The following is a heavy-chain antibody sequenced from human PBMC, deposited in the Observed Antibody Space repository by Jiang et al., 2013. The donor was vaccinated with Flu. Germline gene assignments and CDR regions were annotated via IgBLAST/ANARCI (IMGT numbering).Heavy chain of an antibody. CDR1: GFTFGDYA. D-gene: IGHD2-21*01. CDR2: IRSKAYGGSA. J-gene: IGHJ4*02. V-gene: IGHV3-49*04. Sequence: VQLLESGGGLVQAGRSLGLSCTASGFTFGDYAVNWVRQAPGKGLEWVGFIRSKAYGGSALYAASVRGRFTISRDDSRGIAYLQLNSLKTEDTAVYYCARGVEKSLDYFDYWGQGTPVTVSS. CDR3: ARGVEKSLDYFDY.